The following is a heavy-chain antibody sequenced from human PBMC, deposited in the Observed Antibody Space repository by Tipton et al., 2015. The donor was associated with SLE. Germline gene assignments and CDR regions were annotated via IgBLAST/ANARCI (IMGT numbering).Heavy chain of an antibody. CDR1: GGSISSYY. J-gene: IGHJ4*02. CDR2: IHSSGST. D-gene: IGHD1-26*01. V-gene: IGHV4-4*07. CDR3: ARHFSGSYSFDY. Sequence: TLSLTCTVFGGSISSYYWSWFRQPAGKGLERIGQIHSSGSTSYNPSLKSRVSISVDMSKNQVSLKLSSVTAADTALYYCARHFSGSYSFDYWGQGKLVTVSS.